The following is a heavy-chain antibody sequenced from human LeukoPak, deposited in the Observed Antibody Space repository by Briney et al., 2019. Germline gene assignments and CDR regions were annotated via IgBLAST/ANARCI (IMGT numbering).Heavy chain of an antibody. CDR3: ARDEDGDLDY. V-gene: IGHV3-7*05. D-gene: IGHD4-17*01. Sequence: PGGSLRLSCGASGFTFSSFWMAWVRQSPGKGLEWVANIKQDGSEKYYVDSVKGRFTIYRDNAKNSVYLQMNSLRAEDTAVYYCARDEDGDLDYWGQGTLVTVSS. CDR1: GFTFSSFW. CDR2: IKQDGSEK. J-gene: IGHJ4*02.